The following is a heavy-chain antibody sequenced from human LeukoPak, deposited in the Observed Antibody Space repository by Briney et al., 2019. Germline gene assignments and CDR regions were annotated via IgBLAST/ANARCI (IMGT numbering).Heavy chain of an antibody. D-gene: IGHD3-9*01. CDR2: MNPNSGNT. V-gene: IGHV1-8*02. CDR1: DYTFTSYG. J-gene: IGHJ3*02. CDR3: ARGPHYDILTGYYRDAFDI. Sequence: ASVKVSCKASDYTFTSYGISWVRQAPGQGLEWMGWMNPNSGNTGYAQKFQGRVTMTRNTSISTAYMELSSLRSEDTAVYYCARGPHYDILTGYYRDAFDIWGQGTMVTVSS.